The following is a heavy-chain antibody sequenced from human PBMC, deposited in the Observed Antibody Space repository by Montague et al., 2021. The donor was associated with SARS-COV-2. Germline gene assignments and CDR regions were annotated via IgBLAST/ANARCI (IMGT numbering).Heavy chain of an antibody. D-gene: IGHD2-2*02. CDR2: INHGGST. CDR3: ARLRDGVVPSPIPGVGPYYSYYYMDV. CDR1: GGSFSTYS. V-gene: IGHV4-34*01. Sequence: SETLSLTCAVHGGSFSTYSWNWIRQPPGKGLEWIGEINHGGSTKYSPSLKSRLTISADTSKNQFSLKLTSVAAADTAVYYCARLRDGVVPSPIPGVGPYYSYYYMDVWGRGTTVTVSS. J-gene: IGHJ6*03.